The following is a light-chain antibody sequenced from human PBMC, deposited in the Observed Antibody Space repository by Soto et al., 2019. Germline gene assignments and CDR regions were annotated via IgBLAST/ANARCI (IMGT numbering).Light chain of an antibody. Sequence: EIVMTQSPATLSVSPGERATLSCRAGQSISNNLAWYQQKPGQAPRLLIYGASTRATGIPARFTGSGSGTEFTLTISSLQSEDFAVYYWQQYSNWPRTFGQGTKVEIK. CDR1: QSISNN. V-gene: IGKV3-15*01. J-gene: IGKJ1*01. CDR3: QQYSNWPRT. CDR2: GAS.